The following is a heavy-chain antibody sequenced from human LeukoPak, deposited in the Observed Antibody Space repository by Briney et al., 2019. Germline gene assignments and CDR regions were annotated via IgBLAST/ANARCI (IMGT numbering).Heavy chain of an antibody. CDR3: ARGDYGPTYSPSYYYYYMDV. D-gene: IGHD4-17*01. CDR1: GGSISSYY. CDR2: IYYSGST. J-gene: IGHJ6*03. Sequence: SETLSLTCTVSGGSISSYYWSWIRQPPGKGLEWIGYIYYSGSTNYNPSLESRVTISVDTSKNQFSLKLSSVTAADTAVYYCARGDYGPTYSPSYYYYYMDVWGKGTTVTVSS. V-gene: IGHV4-59*01.